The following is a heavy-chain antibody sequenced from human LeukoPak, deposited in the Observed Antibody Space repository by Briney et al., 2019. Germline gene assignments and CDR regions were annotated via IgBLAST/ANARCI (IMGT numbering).Heavy chain of an antibody. J-gene: IGHJ4*02. CDR2: INYSGST. Sequence: PSETLSLTCAIYSESFSGYFWSWIRQPPGKGLEWIGEINYSGSTNYNPSLKSRVTISVDTSKNQFSLKLSSVTAADTAVYYCASYGDSPPRFDYWGQGTLVTVSS. CDR3: ASYGDSPPRFDY. D-gene: IGHD4-17*01. V-gene: IGHV4-34*01. CDR1: SESFSGYF.